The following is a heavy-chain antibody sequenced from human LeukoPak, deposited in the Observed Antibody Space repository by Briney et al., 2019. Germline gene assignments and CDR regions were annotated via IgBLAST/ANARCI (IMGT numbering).Heavy chain of an antibody. J-gene: IGHJ6*02. CDR1: GFTVSSNY. Sequence: GGSLRLSCAASGFTVSSNYMSWVRQAPGKGLEWVSVIYSGGSTYYADSVKGRFTISRDNSKNTLYLQMNSLRAEDTAVYYCARDSYSSDWNPVDGMDVWGQGTTVTVSS. V-gene: IGHV3-66*02. CDR2: IYSGGST. D-gene: IGHD6-19*01. CDR3: ARDSYSSDWNPVDGMDV.